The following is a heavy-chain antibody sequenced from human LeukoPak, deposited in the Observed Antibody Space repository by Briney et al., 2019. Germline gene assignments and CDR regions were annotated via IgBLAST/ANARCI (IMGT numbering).Heavy chain of an antibody. CDR1: GFTVSSNY. D-gene: IGHD6-13*01. CDR2: IYSGGST. J-gene: IGHJ6*02. CDR3: ARCIAAAGTYNYYYGMDV. Sequence: GGSLRLSCAASGFTVSSNYMSWVRQAPGKGLEWVSVIYSGGSTYYADSVKGRFTISRDNSKSTLYLQMNSLRAEDTAVYYCARCIAAAGTYNYYYGMDVWGQGTTVTVSS. V-gene: IGHV3-53*01.